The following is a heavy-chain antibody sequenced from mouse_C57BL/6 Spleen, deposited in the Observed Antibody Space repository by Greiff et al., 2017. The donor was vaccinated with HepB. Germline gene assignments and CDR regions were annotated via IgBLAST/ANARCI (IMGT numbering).Heavy chain of an antibody. D-gene: IGHD1-1*01. Sequence: VQLQQSGAELVRPGSSVKLSCKASGYTFTSYGINWVKQRPGQGLEWIGYIYIGNVYTEYNEKFKGKATLTSDTSSSTAYMQLSSLTSEDSAIYFCARSGWHYYAHFDVWGTGTTVTVSS. J-gene: IGHJ1*03. CDR1: GYTFTSYG. CDR2: IYIGNVYT. V-gene: IGHV1-58*01. CDR3: ARSGWHYYAHFDV.